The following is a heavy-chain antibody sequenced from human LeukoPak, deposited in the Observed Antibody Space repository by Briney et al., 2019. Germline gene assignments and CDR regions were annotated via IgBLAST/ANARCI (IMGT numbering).Heavy chain of an antibody. CDR1: GYSFTSDG. D-gene: IGHD3-22*01. V-gene: IGHV1-18*01. CDR3: ARDQDCLSYYDSSGPTH. CDR2: VSAYNGNT. J-gene: IGHJ4*02. Sequence: SSVKVSCKASGYSFTSDGICWVRLAPGQGREWMGWVSAYNGNTNYAQKLQGRVTMTTDTSKSPAYLELRGLRSDDTAVYYCARDQDCLSYYDSSGPTHWGQGTLVTVSS.